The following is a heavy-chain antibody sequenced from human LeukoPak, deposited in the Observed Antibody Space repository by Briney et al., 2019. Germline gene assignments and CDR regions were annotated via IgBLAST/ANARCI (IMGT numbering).Heavy chain of an antibody. CDR2: IYYSGST. D-gene: IGHD5-18*01. Sequence: SETLSLTCTVSGGSISSYYWSWIRQPPGKGLEWIGYIYYSGSTNYNPSLKSRVTISVDTSKNQFSLKLSSVTAADTAVYYCARSPAMVVDYWGQGTLVTVSS. CDR1: GGSISSYY. CDR3: ARSPAMVVDY. J-gene: IGHJ4*02. V-gene: IGHV4-59*01.